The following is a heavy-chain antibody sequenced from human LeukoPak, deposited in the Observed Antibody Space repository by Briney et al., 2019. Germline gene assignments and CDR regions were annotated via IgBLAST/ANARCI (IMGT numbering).Heavy chain of an antibody. Sequence: SETLSLTCTVSGGSISSGSYYWSWIRQPAGKGLEWIGRIYTSGSTHYNPSLKSRVTISVDTSKNQFSLKLSSVTAADTAVYYCARASDFWSGYYLDYWGQGTLVTVSS. CDR2: IYTSGST. CDR1: GGSISSGSYY. CDR3: ARASDFWSGYYLDY. D-gene: IGHD3-3*01. V-gene: IGHV4-61*02. J-gene: IGHJ4*02.